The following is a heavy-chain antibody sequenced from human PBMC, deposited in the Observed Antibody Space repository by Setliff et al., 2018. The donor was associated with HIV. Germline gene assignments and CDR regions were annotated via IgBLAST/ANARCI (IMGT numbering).Heavy chain of an antibody. CDR2: IYSGGTT. J-gene: IGHJ4*02. Sequence: GGSLRLSCSASGFSVSSNYVTWVRRAPGKGLEWVSAIYSGGTTYYADSVKGRFIISRDKSKNTVYLQMNSLRVEDTAVYYCATEGIAATGPVHGYWGQGTLVTVSS. D-gene: IGHD6-13*01. V-gene: IGHV3-53*01. CDR3: ATEGIAATGPVHGY. CDR1: GFSVSSNY.